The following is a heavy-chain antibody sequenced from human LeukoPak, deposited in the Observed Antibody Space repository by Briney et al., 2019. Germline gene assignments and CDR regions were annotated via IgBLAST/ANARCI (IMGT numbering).Heavy chain of an antibody. V-gene: IGHV4-61*01. CDR1: GGSVSSGSFY. J-gene: IGHJ5*02. CDR3: ARDDVPYSA. Sequence: KPSETLSLTCTVSGGSVSSGSFYWSWIRQPPGKGLEWIGYIYYSGGTKYNPSLNSRVTISIDTSNNQFSLKLNSATAADTAVYHCARDDVPYSAWGQGTLVAVSS. CDR2: IYYSGGT. D-gene: IGHD2-15*01.